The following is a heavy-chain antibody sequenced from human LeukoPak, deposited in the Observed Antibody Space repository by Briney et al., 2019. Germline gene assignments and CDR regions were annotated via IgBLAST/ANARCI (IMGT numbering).Heavy chain of an antibody. V-gene: IGHV4-34*01. D-gene: IGHD2-2*01. CDR1: GGSFSGYY. J-gene: IGHJ5*02. Sequence: SETLSLTCAVYGGSFSGYYWSWIRQPPGKGLEWIGEINHSGSTNYNPSLKSRVTISVDTSKNQFSLKLSSVTAADTAVYYCARMTLGYCSSTSCSNYNWFDPWGQGTLVTVSS. CDR3: ARMTLGYCSSTSCSNYNWFDP. CDR2: INHSGST.